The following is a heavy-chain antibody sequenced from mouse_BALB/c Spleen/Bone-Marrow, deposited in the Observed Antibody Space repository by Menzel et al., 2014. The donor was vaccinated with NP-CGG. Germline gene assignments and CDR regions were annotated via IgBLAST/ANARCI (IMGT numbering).Heavy chain of an antibody. CDR3: AGDGAY. CDR2: IDPANGNT. J-gene: IGHJ3*01. CDR1: GFNIKDTY. D-gene: IGHD3-3*01. V-gene: IGHV14-3*02. Sequence: EVQLVESGAELVKPGASVKLSCTASGFNIKDTYMHWVKQRPEQGLEWIGRIDPANGNTKYDPKFQGKATITADTSSNTAYLQPSSLTSEDTAVYYCAGDGAYWGQGTLVTVSA.